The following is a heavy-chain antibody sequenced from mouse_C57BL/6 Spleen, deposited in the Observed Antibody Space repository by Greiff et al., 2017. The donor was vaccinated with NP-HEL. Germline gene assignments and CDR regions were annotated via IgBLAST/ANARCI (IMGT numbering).Heavy chain of an antibody. CDR2: INPNYGTT. CDR3: ARYDYYGSSPNTMDY. CDR1: GYSFTDYN. Sequence: EVKLVESGPELVKPGASVKISCKASGYSFTDYNMNWVKQSNGKSLEWIGVINPNYGTTSYNQKFKGKATLTVDQSSSTAYMQLNSLTSEDSAVYYCARYDYYGSSPNTMDYWGQGTSVTVSS. V-gene: IGHV1-39*01. D-gene: IGHD1-1*01. J-gene: IGHJ4*01.